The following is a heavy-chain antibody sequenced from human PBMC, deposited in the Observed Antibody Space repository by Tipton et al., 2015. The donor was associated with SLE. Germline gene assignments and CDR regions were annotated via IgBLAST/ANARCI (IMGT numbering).Heavy chain of an antibody. D-gene: IGHD1-1*01. CDR1: GYDFTTYW. CDR3: TRSPSGTLDPYYVDY. CDR2: IYPGDSDT. Sequence: QLVQSGAEVKKSGESLKISCKTSGYDFTTYWIAWVRQMPGKGLEWMGIIYPGDSDTRYSPSFRGQVTISADNSISTAYLQWSSLKASDSAMYYCTRSPSGTLDPYYVDYWGQGTPVIVSS. V-gene: IGHV5-51*03. J-gene: IGHJ4*02.